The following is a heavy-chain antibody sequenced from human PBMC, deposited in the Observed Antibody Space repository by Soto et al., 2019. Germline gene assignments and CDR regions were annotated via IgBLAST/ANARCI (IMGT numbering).Heavy chain of an antibody. CDR2: ISSSSSYI. V-gene: IGHV3-21*01. Sequence: GCSLRLSCAASGFTFCSYNMNSVSKDPGKGLEWVSSISSSSSYIYYADSVKGRFTISRDNAKNSLYLQMNSLRAEDTAVYYCASTRRDSYNNYYYYYGMDVWGQGT. CDR1: GFTFCSYN. D-gene: IGHD1-26*01. J-gene: IGHJ6*02. CDR3: ASTRRDSYNNYYYYYGMDV.